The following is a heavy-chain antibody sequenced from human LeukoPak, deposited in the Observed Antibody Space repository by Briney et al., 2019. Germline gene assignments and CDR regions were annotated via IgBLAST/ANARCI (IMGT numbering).Heavy chain of an antibody. CDR1: GGSISSSSYY. CDR3: ASGPLFTYCDFWSGYPGGYYFDY. J-gene: IGHJ4*02. V-gene: IGHV4-39*01. D-gene: IGHD3-3*01. Sequence: PSETLSLTCTVSGGSISSSSYYWGWIRQPPGKGLEWIGSIYYSGSTYYNPSLKSRVTISVDTSKNQFSLKLSSVTAADTAVYYCASGPLFTYCDFWSGYPGGYYFDYWGQGTLVTVSS. CDR2: IYYSGST.